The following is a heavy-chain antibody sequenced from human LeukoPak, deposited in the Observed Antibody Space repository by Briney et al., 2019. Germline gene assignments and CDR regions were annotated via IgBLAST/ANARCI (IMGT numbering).Heavy chain of an antibody. D-gene: IGHD4-17*01. V-gene: IGHV3-33*06. CDR2: IWYDGSNY. Sequence: PGRSLRLSCAASGFTFSSYGMHWVRQAPGKGLEWVAVIWYDGSNYHYADSVKGRFIISRDNSKNTLHLQMNSLRAEDTAVYYCAKDRVDGDYGDYTGSFDYWGQGTLVTVSS. CDR1: GFTFSSYG. J-gene: IGHJ4*02. CDR3: AKDRVDGDYGDYTGSFDY.